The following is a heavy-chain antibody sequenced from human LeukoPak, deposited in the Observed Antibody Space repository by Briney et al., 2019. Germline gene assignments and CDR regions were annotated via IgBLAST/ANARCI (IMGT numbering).Heavy chain of an antibody. CDR1: NYPSPIFG. D-gene: IGHD6-19*01. J-gene: IGHJ4*02. CDR2: ISLYSGNT. CDR3: ASGIYATGWSGPTKNPWYFDF. Sequence: ASVKVSCKASNYPSPIFGIAWVRQAPGQGLEWMGWISLYSGNTNYAPTLQDRLTVTTDTSTSTAYMELRSLRSDDTAVYYCASGIYATGWSGPTKNPWYFDFWGQGTLVTVSS. V-gene: IGHV1-18*01.